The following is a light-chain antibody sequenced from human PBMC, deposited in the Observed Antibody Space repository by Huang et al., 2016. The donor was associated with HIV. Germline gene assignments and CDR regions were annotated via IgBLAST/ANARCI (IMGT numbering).Light chain of an antibody. CDR3: QQYGSSPIT. V-gene: IGKV3-20*01. Sequence: EIVLTQSPATLSLSPGERATLSCRATQTISNTYLAWYQQKSGQTPRLLIYGASNRATAVPDRFRGSGSGTNFTLTISRLQPEDFTVYYCQQYGSSPITFGGGTKVEIK. J-gene: IGKJ4*01. CDR2: GAS. CDR1: QTISNTY.